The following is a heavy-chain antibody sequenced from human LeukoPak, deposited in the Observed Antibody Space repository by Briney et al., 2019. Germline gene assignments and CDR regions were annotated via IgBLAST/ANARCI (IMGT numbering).Heavy chain of an antibody. CDR1: GFTFSSYA. CDR2: ISYDGSNK. Sequence: GGSLRLSCADSGFTFSSYAMHWVRQAPGKGLEWVAVISYDGSNKYYADSVKGRFTISRDNSKNALYLQKNSLRAEDTAVYYCARRFSSSTLDYWGQGTLVTVSS. CDR3: ARRFSSSTLDY. V-gene: IGHV3-30*04. D-gene: IGHD6-6*01. J-gene: IGHJ4*02.